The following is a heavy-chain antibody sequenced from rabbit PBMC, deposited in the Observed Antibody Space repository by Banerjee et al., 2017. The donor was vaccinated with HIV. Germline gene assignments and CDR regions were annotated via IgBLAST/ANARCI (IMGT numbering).Heavy chain of an antibody. Sequence: QQQLEASGGGLVKPGGTLTLTCKASGIDFSAHYWMSCIRQAPGKGPEWIGCIDAGSSGDTYYASWAKGRFTISKASSTAVTLQMASLTVADTATYFCARAASGYYREFNLWGPGTLVTVS. CDR3: ARAASGYYREFNL. D-gene: IGHD1-1*01. CDR1: GIDFSAHYW. CDR2: IDAGSSGDT. V-gene: IGHV1S45*01. J-gene: IGHJ4*01.